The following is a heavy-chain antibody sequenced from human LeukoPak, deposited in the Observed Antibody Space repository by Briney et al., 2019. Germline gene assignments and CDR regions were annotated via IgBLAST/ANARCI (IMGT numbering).Heavy chain of an antibody. V-gene: IGHV4-34*01. CDR3: ARGRIYDTPLGY. CDR1: GFTFSSYA. Sequence: GSLRLSCAASGFTFSSYAMSWVRQAPGKGLEWIGEINHSGSTNYNPSLKSRVTISVDTSKNQFSLKLSSVTAADTAVYYCARGRIYDTPLGYWGQGTLVTVSS. J-gene: IGHJ4*02. CDR2: INHSGST. D-gene: IGHD3-3*01.